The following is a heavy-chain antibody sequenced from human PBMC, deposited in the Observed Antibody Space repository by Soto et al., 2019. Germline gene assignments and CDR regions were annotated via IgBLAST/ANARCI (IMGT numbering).Heavy chain of an antibody. Sequence: EVQLVESGGGVVQFGGSLRLSCAASGFTFSTYWMHWVRQAPGKGLVWVSRINTDGSTTAYADSVKGRFTISRDNAKNTLYLQMNSLRVEDTAVYYCARDKEGSSGDSWGQGSLVTVSS. D-gene: IGHD6-6*01. CDR1: GFTFSTYW. V-gene: IGHV3-74*01. CDR3: ARDKEGSSGDS. J-gene: IGHJ4*02. CDR2: INTDGSTT.